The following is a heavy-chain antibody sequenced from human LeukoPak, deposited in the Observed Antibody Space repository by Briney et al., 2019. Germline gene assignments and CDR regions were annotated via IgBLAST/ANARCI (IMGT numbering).Heavy chain of an antibody. CDR3: AKGTMDGGQYYYDSS. D-gene: IGHD3-22*01. J-gene: IGHJ4*02. CDR2: ISGSGGST. CDR1: GFTFSSYA. V-gene: IGHV3-23*01. Sequence: GGSLRLSCAASGFTFSSYAMSWVRQAPGKGLEWVSAISGSGGSTYYADSVKGRFTISRDNSKNTLYLHMNTLRADDTAVYYCAKGTMDGGQYYYDSSGGQGTLVTVSS.